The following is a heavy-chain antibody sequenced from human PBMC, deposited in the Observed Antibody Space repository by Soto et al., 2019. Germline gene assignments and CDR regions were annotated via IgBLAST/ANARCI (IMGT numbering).Heavy chain of an antibody. CDR3: ARVPAAY. V-gene: IGHV3-21*01. Sequence: SLRLSCAASGFTFGSYSMKWVRQAPGKGLEWVSSISSSSSQTYYADSVKGRFTVSRDNAKNSLFLQMNSLSVEDTAMYYCARVPAAYWGQGILVTVSS. CDR1: GFTFGSYS. J-gene: IGHJ4*02. CDR2: ISSSSSQT.